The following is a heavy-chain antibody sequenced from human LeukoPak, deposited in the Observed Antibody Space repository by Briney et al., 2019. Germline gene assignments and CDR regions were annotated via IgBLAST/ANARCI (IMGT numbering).Heavy chain of an antibody. CDR2: FSGSGKDT. CDR3: ARDLGIAARPVFDQ. CDR1: GFTFSTYA. Sequence: GGSLRLSCAASGFTFSTYAMNWVRQAPGKGLEWVSSFSGSGKDTYYADSVKGRFTISRDDSKNTLYLQMDSLRAEDTAVYYCARDLGIAARPVFDQWGQGTLVTVSS. J-gene: IGHJ4*02. V-gene: IGHV3-23*01. D-gene: IGHD6-6*01.